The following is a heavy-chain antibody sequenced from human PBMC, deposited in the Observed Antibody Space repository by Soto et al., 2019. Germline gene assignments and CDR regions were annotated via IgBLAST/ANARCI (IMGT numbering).Heavy chain of an antibody. Sequence: ASVKVSCKASGYTFTSYGISWVRQAPGQGLEWMGWISAYNGNTNYAQKLQGRVTMTTDTSTSTAYMELRSLRSDDTAVYYCARDLFLGIYYDILTGYYHFDYWGQGTLVTVSS. V-gene: IGHV1-18*01. CDR3: ARDLFLGIYYDILTGYYHFDY. D-gene: IGHD3-9*01. J-gene: IGHJ4*02. CDR2: ISAYNGNT. CDR1: GYTFTSYG.